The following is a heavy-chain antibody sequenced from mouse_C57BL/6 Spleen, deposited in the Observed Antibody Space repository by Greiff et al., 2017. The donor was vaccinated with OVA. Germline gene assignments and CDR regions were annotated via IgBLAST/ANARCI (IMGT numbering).Heavy chain of an antibody. D-gene: IGHD2-3*01. J-gene: IGHJ4*01. CDR2: IWRGGST. CDR1: GFSLTSYG. Sequence: VMLVESGPGLVQPSQSLSITCTVSGFSLTSYGVHWVRQSPGKGLEWLGVIWRGGSTDYNAAFMSRLSITKDNSKSQVFFKMNSLQADDTAIYYCAKGGYYGKYYAMDYWGQGTSVTVSS. V-gene: IGHV2-5*01. CDR3: AKGGYYGKYYAMDY.